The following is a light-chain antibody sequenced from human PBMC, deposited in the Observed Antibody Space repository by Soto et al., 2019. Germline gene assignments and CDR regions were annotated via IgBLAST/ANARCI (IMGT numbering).Light chain of an antibody. CDR3: AAWDDSLNGVL. Sequence: QSVLTQPPSASGTPGQRVTISCSGSTANIGSNTVNWYEQVPGTAPKLLIHSNNQRPSGVPDRFSGSKSGTSASLAISGLQSEDEADYYCAAWDDSLNGVLFGGGTKLTVL. J-gene: IGLJ2*01. CDR1: TANIGSNT. CDR2: SNN. V-gene: IGLV1-44*01.